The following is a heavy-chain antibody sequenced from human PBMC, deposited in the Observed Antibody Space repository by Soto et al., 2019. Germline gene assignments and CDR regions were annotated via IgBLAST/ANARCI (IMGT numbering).Heavy chain of an antibody. J-gene: IGHJ4*02. CDR2: ISYDGSNK. CDR1: GFTFSSYG. Sequence: PGGSLRLSCAASGFTFSSYGMHWVRQAPGKGLEWVAVISYDGSNKYYADSVKGRFTISRDNSKNTLYLQMNSLRAEDTAVYYCAKPPYNWNYIFDYWGQGTLVTVSS. CDR3: AKPPYNWNYIFDY. V-gene: IGHV3-30*18. D-gene: IGHD1-7*01.